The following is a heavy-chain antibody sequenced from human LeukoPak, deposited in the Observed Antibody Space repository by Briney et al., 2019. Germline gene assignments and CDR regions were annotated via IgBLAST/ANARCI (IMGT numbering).Heavy chain of an antibody. CDR3: ARRLQWSENWFDP. Sequence: ASVKVSCKASGYTFTSYDINWVRQATGQGLEWMGWMNPNSGNTGYAQKFQGRVTMTRNTSISTAYMALSSLRSEDTAVYYCARRLQWSENWFDPWGQGTLVTVSS. CDR2: MNPNSGNT. J-gene: IGHJ5*02. D-gene: IGHD4-11*01. V-gene: IGHV1-8*01. CDR1: GYTFTSYD.